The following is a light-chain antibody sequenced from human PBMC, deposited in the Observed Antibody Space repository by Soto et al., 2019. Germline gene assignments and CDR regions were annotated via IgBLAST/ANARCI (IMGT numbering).Light chain of an antibody. CDR3: QQYNNWPRT. CDR1: QSVLYSSNNKNY. CDR2: WAT. J-gene: IGKJ1*01. Sequence: DIVMTQSPDSLPVSLGERATINCESSQSVLYSSNNKNYLAWYQQKPGQPPKLLIYWATGIPARFSGSGSGTEFTLTISSLQSEDFAVYYCQQYNNWPRTFGQGTKVDIK. V-gene: IGKV4-1*01.